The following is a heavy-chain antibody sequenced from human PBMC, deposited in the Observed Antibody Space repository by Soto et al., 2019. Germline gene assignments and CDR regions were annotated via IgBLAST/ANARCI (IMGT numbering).Heavy chain of an antibody. J-gene: IGHJ4*02. CDR3: ARASDILTRSNIHIFDY. CDR2: INPSGGST. V-gene: IGHV1-46*01. D-gene: IGHD3-9*01. CDR1: GYTFTSYY. Sequence: ASVKVSCKASGYTFTSYYMHWVRQAPGQGLEWMGIINPSGGSTSYAQKFQGRVTMTRDTSTSTVYMELSSLRSEDTAVYYCARASDILTRSNIHIFDYWGQGNLVTVSS.